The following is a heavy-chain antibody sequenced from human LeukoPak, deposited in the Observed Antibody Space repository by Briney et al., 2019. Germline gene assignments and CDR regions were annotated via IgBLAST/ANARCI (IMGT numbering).Heavy chain of an antibody. Sequence: SQTLSLTCTVSGGSINSGSYYWSWIRQPAGKGLEWIGRIYSSGSTNYNPSLKSRVTISLDTTKNQFSLKLNSVTAADTAVYYCARVSYDSSGHSFDYWGQGTLVTVSS. V-gene: IGHV4-61*02. D-gene: IGHD3-22*01. CDR2: IYSSGST. CDR1: GGSINSGSYY. CDR3: ARVSYDSSGHSFDY. J-gene: IGHJ4*02.